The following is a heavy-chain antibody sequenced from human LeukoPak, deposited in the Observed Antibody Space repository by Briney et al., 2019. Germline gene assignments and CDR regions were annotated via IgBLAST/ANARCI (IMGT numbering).Heavy chain of an antibody. CDR3: AKIDYFDY. J-gene: IGHJ4*02. CDR1: GFTFSSYG. Sequence: GGSLRLSCAASGFTFSSYGMHWVRQAPGKGLEWVAVISYDGSNKYYADSVKGRFTISRDNSKNTLYLQMNSLRAEDTAVYYCAKIDYFDYWGQGTLVTVSS. CDR2: ISYDGSNK. V-gene: IGHV3-30*18.